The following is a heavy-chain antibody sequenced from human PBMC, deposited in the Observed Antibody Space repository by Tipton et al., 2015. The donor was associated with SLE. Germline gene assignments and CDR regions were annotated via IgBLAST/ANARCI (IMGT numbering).Heavy chain of an antibody. CDR1: GGSFSGYS. Sequence: TLSLTCAVYGGSFSGYSWSWIRQPPGKGLEWIGEINHSGSTNYNPSLKSRVTISVDTSKNQFSLKLSSVTAADTAVYYCARGLNYYDSSGYYPFYYMDVWGKGTTVTVS. CDR3: ARGLNYYDSSGYYPFYYMDV. D-gene: IGHD3-22*01. J-gene: IGHJ6*03. V-gene: IGHV4-34*01. CDR2: INHSGST.